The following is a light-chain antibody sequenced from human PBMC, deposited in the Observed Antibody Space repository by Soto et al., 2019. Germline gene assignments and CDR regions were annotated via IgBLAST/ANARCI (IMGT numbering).Light chain of an antibody. Sequence: QSVLTQPACVSVTPGQSITISCTGSNSDVGIYDFVSWYQHHPGRAPKLIVSEVSHRPSGVSNRFSGSKSGNTASLTISGLQSEDEADYYCISYTSDDVRYVFGTGTKVTVL. CDR1: NSDVGIYDF. J-gene: IGLJ1*01. CDR3: ISYTSDDVRYV. V-gene: IGLV2-14*01. CDR2: EVS.